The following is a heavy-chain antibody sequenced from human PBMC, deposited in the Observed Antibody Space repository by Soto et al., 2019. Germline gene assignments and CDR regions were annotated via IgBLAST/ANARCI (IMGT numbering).Heavy chain of an antibody. J-gene: IGHJ6*02. D-gene: IGHD1-26*01. V-gene: IGHV1-69*12. CDR1: GGTVSSYA. Sequence: QVQLVQSGAEVKKPGSSVKVSCKASGGTVSSYAISWVRQAPGQGLEWMGGIIPIFGTANYAQKFQGRVTITADESTGTAYMGLSSLRSEDTAVYYCARGRGIVGATDYYYYYYGMDVWGQGTTVTVSS. CDR2: IIPIFGTA. CDR3: ARGRGIVGATDYYYYYYGMDV.